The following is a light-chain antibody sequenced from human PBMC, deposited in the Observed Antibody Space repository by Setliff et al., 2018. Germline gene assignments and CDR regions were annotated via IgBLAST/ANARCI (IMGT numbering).Light chain of an antibody. CDR2: WAS. CDR3: QQYYSTPLT. Sequence: DIVMTQSPDSLAASLGERATINCKSSQSVLYSSNNKNYLAWYQQKPGQPPKLLIYWASTRESGVPDRFSGSGSGTDFTLTISSLQAVDVAVYYCQQYYSTPLTFGGGTKVDIK. CDR1: QSVLYSSNNKNY. V-gene: IGKV4-1*01. J-gene: IGKJ4*01.